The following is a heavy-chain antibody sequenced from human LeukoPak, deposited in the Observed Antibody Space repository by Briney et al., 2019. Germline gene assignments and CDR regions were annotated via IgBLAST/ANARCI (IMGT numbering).Heavy chain of an antibody. V-gene: IGHV1-24*01. CDR2: FDPEDGET. CDR1: GYTLTEVS. CDR3: ARDRRRMGALPLEYFQH. D-gene: IGHD1-26*01. J-gene: IGHJ1*01. Sequence: GASVKVSCKVSGYTLTEVSMHWVRQAPGKGLEWMGGFDPEDGETIYAQKFQGRVTMTEDTSTNTVYMELRSLRSDDTAVYYCARDRRRMGALPLEYFQHWGQGTLVTVSS.